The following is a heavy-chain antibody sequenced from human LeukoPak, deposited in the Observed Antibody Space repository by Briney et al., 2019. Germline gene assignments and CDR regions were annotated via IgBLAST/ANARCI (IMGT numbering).Heavy chain of an antibody. J-gene: IGHJ3*02. Sequence: GGSLRLSCAASGFTFSSYAMSWVRQAPGKGLEWVSAIAYSAGSTYYAASVKGRFIISRDNSKNTLYLQMSSLRAEDTAVYYCAKLGLRFPFNAFDIWGQGTMVTVSS. D-gene: IGHD3-16*01. CDR3: AKLGLRFPFNAFDI. CDR2: IAYSAGST. CDR1: GFTFSSYA. V-gene: IGHV3-23*01.